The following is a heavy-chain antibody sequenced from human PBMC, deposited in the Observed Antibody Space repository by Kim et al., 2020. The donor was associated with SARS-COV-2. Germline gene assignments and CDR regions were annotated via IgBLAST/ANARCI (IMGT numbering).Heavy chain of an antibody. D-gene: IGHD2-2*01. V-gene: IGHV3-66*01. CDR2: INSGGST. Sequence: GGSLRLSCAASGFTVSGYYMSWVRQAPGKGLEWVSDINSGGSTYYEESVKSRFTISRDTTKNKLYLKLNSLRAADTAVYYCGRGPVVQAPDIYFFDYWG. CDR3: GRGPVVQAPDIYFFDY. CDR1: GFTVSGYY. J-gene: IGHJ4*01.